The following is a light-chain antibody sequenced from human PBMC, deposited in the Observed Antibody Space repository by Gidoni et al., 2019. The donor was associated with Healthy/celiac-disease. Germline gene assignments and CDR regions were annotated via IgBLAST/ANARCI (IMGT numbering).Light chain of an antibody. V-gene: IGKV1-39*01. J-gene: IGKJ4*02. CDR3: QQSYSTPGLT. Sequence: DMQMTQSPSSLSASVGDRVTITCRASQSISSYLNWYQQKPGKAPKLLIYAASSLQSGVPSRFSGSGSGTDFTLTISSLQPEDVATYYCQQSYSTPGLTFGGGTKVEIK. CDR1: QSISSY. CDR2: AAS.